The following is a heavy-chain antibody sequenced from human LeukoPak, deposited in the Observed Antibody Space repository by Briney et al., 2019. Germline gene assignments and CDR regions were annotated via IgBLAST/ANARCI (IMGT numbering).Heavy chain of an antibody. CDR2: IHSSGNS. Sequence: PSETLSLTCTVSGGSISGSDLYWGWIHQLPGKGLEWIGNIHSSGNSFCNPSLKSRVTISVDTSKNQFSLKLSSVTAADTAVYYCEKDSHLDVWGQGTTVTVSS. CDR1: GGSISGSDLY. V-gene: IGHV4-39*01. D-gene: IGHD2-15*01. J-gene: IGHJ6*02. CDR3: EKDSHLDV.